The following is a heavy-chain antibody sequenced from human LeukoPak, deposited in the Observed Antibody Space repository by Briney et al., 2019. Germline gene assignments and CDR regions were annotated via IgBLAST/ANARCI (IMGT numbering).Heavy chain of an antibody. CDR3: ARDYSGYFDY. D-gene: IGHD2-21*01. CDR2: ISSSSSSYI. J-gene: IGHJ4*02. Sequence: AGGSLRLSCAASGFTFSNYNMNWVRQAPGKGLEWVSCISSSSSSYIYYADSVKGRFTISRDNAKNSLYLQMNSLRAEDTAVYYRARDYSGYFDYWGQGTLVTVSS. CDR1: GFTFSNYN. V-gene: IGHV3-21*01.